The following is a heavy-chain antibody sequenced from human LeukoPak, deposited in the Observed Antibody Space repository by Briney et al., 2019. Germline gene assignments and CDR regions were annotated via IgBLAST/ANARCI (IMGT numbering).Heavy chain of an antibody. J-gene: IGHJ4*02. CDR3: AKDPYSSSWSSGNY. Sequence: GGSLRLSCAASGFPFTSYLMHWVRQSTGKGLEWVATLGAAGDTHYPGSVKGRFTISRDNSKNTLYLQMNSLRAEDTAVYYCAKDPYSSSWSSGNYWGQGTLVTVSS. V-gene: IGHV3-13*01. CDR1: GFPFTSYL. D-gene: IGHD6-13*01. CDR2: LGAAGDT.